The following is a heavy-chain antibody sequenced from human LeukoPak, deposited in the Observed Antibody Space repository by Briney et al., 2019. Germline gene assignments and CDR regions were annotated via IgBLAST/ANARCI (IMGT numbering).Heavy chain of an antibody. D-gene: IGHD6-19*01. V-gene: IGHV4-39*07. CDR1: GGSISSSSYY. Sequence: SETLSLTCTVSGGSISSSSYYWGWIRQPPGKGLEWFGSIYYSGSTYYNPSLKSRVTISVDRSKNQFSLKLSSVTAADTAVYYCARYYRIAVFDYWGQGTLVTVSS. CDR3: ARYYRIAVFDY. J-gene: IGHJ4*02. CDR2: IYYSGST.